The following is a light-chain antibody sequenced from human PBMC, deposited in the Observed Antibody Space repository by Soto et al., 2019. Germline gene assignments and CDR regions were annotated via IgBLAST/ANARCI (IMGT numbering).Light chain of an antibody. V-gene: IGLV2-23*02. CDR3: CSYAGNRTFV. CDR2: EDT. CDR1: SSDFGFYNL. J-gene: IGLJ3*02. Sequence: QSALTQPASVSVSTGQSITLSCTATSSDFGFYNLVSWYRQHPGKAPQVLIYEDTKRPSGVSFRFSASKSGKTASLTISGLQAEDEADYHCCSYAGNRTFVFGGGTKLTVL.